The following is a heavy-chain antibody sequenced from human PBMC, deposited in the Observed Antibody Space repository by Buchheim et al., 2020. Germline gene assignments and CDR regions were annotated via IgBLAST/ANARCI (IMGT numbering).Heavy chain of an antibody. CDR3: ARRRPKQSTDY. CDR2: IYSGGSR. V-gene: IGHV3-53*01. Sequence: EVQLVESGGDLVQPGGSLRLSCVVSGFSVSDNYMSWVRQVPGKGLEWVSVIYSGGSRYYTDSVQGRFTISRDNSKNTVYLQMNSLRTEDTGLYYCARRRPKQSTDYWGQGTL. D-gene: IGHD5/OR15-5a*01. CDR1: GFSVSDNY. J-gene: IGHJ4*02.